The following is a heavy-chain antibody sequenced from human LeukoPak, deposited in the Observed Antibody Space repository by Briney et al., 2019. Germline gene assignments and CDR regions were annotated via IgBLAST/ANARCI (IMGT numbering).Heavy chain of an antibody. J-gene: IGHJ6*02. CDR3: AKSRVSVRGVAKGSRQPYYYYGMDV. CDR2: ISEGGNYI. Sequence: GGSLRLSCTASGFTFSSYGMNWIRQAPGKGLEWVSGISEGGNYINYAASVKGRFSISRDNAKNSLYLQMNSLRTEDTAVYFCAKSRVSVRGVAKGSRQPYYYYGMDVWGQGTTVTVSS. V-gene: IGHV3-21*01. D-gene: IGHD3-10*01. CDR1: GFTFSSYG.